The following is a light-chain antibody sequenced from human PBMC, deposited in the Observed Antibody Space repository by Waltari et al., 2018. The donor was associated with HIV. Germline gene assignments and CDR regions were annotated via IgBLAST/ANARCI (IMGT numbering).Light chain of an antibody. CDR2: DAS. CDR1: QSINNY. J-gene: IGKJ4*01. V-gene: IGKV3-11*01. Sequence: EIVLTQSPVTLSLSPGERATLSCRASQSINNYLAWYQHRPGQAPKLLIYDASNRATGIPARFSGSGSGTDFTLTISSLEPEDFAVYYCQQRSNWPSFGGGTKVEIK. CDR3: QQRSNWPS.